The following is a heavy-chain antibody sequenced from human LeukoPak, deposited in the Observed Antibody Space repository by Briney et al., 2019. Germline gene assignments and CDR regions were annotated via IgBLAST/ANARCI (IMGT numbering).Heavy chain of an antibody. V-gene: IGHV4-4*07. CDR3: ARDHRPGMTTVSTGFDY. Sequence: SETLSLTCTVSGGSISSFYWSWIRQSAGKGLEWIGRIHTSGSTNYNPSLQSRLTMSLDTPKNQFSLKLTSVTAADTAVYYCARDHRPGMTTVSTGFDYWGQGTLVTVSS. D-gene: IGHD4-17*01. CDR2: IHTSGST. J-gene: IGHJ4*02. CDR1: GGSISSFY.